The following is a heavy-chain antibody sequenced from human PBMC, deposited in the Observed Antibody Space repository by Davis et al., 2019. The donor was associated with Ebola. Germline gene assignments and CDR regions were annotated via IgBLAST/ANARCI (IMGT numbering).Heavy chain of an antibody. V-gene: IGHV4-39*01. Sequence: MPGGSLRLSCTVSGGSISSGDYYWSWIRQPPGKGLEWVGSFSYGDNTHYYNPSLRSRVTISVDTSRNQFSLKLSSATAADTAVYYCARPWYSGTYYDAYDIWGQGTMVAVSS. CDR2: FSYGDNT. D-gene: IGHD1-26*01. CDR1: GGSISSGDYY. CDR3: ARPWYSGTYYDAYDI. J-gene: IGHJ3*02.